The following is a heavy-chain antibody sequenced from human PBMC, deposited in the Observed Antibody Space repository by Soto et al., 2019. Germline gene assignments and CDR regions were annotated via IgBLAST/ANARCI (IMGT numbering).Heavy chain of an antibody. D-gene: IGHD3-3*01. CDR3: TKYYDFWSGYTLRNYYYGMDV. CDR1: GFTFGDYA. CDR2: IRSKAYGGTT. J-gene: IGHJ6*02. Sequence: PGGSLRLSCTASGFTFGDYAMSWFRQAPGKGLEWVGFIRSKAYGGTTEYAASVKGRFTISRDGSKSIAYLQMNSLKTEDTAVYYCTKYYDFWSGYTLRNYYYGMDVWGQGTTVTVSS. V-gene: IGHV3-49*01.